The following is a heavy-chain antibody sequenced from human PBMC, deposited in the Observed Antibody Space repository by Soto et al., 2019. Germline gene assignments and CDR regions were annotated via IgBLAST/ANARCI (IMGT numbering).Heavy chain of an antibody. V-gene: IGHV1-18*01. J-gene: IGHJ6*02. D-gene: IGHD3-3*01. CDR2: ISAYNGNT. CDR3: ARGLNAGYDFWSGYSPTLYGMDV. Sequence: ASVKVSCKASGCTFTSYGISWVRQAPGQGLEWMGWISAYNGNTNYAQKLQGRVTMTTDTSTSTAYMELRSLRSDDTAVYYCARGLNAGYDFWSGYSPTLYGMDVWGQGTTVTVSS. CDR1: GCTFTSYG.